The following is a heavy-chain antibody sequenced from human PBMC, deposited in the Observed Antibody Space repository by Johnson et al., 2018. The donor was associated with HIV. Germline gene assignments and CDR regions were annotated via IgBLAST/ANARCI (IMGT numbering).Heavy chain of an antibody. J-gene: IGHJ3*02. V-gene: IGHV3-30*18. CDR1: GFTFSSYG. D-gene: IGHD1-26*01. CDR3: AKGGPEAFDI. Sequence: QVQVVESGGGVVQPGRSLRLSCAASGFTFSSYGMHWVRQAPGKGLEWVAVISYDGSNKYYADSVKGRFTISRDNSKNTLYLQMNSLRAEDTAVYYCAKGGPEAFDIWGQGTMVTVSS. CDR2: ISYDGSNK.